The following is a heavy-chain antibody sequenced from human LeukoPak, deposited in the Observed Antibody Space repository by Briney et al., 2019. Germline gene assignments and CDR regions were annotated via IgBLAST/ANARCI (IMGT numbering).Heavy chain of an antibody. Sequence: SGGSLRLSCAASGFTFSSYSMNWVRQAPGKGLEWVSYINSSSSTIYYADSVKGRFTISRDNAKNSLYLQMNSLRAEDTAVYYCARLGGVGATRYWGQGTLVTVSS. CDR3: ARLGGVGATRY. J-gene: IGHJ4*02. CDR1: GFTFSSYS. V-gene: IGHV3-48*04. D-gene: IGHD1-26*01. CDR2: INSSSSTI.